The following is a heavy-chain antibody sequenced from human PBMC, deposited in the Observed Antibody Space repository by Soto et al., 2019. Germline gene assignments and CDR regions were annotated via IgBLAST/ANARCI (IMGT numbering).Heavy chain of an antibody. CDR2: IDSSSSFI. Sequence: EVQLVESGGSLVKPGGSLRLSCAASGFTFSSHAMNWVRQAPGKGLEWISSIDSSSSFIYYADSVKGRFTISRDNAKNSVFLHMSSLRADDTAVYYCARDPLWFGEIGYFAYWGQGALVTVSS. V-gene: IGHV3-21*06. CDR3: ARDPLWFGEIGYFAY. CDR1: GFTFSSHA. D-gene: IGHD3-10*01. J-gene: IGHJ4*02.